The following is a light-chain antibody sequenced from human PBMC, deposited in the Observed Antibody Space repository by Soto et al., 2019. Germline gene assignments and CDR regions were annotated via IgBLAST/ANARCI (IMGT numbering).Light chain of an antibody. CDR2: EVV. J-gene: IGLJ1*01. V-gene: IGLV2-8*01. Sequence: ALTQPPSASGSPGQSVTISCTGTKSDIGVYDFVSWYQHHPGKAPRLIIYEVVQRPSGVPDRFSGSKSGNTASLTVSGLQAADEADYFCKSYAGSNTYVFGSGTKGTVL. CDR3: KSYAGSNTYV. CDR1: KSDIGVYDF.